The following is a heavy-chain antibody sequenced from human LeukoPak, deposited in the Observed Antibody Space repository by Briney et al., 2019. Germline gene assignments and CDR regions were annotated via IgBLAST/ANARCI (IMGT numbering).Heavy chain of an antibody. D-gene: IGHD3-22*01. J-gene: IGHJ4*02. V-gene: IGHV4-34*01. CDR1: GGSFSGYY. CDR3: ARVGSSGYHDY. Sequence: PSETLSLTCAVYGGSFSGYYWSWIRQPPGKGLEWIGEINHSGSTNYNPSLKSRVTISVDTSKNQFSLKLSSVTAADTAVYYCARVGSSGYHDYWGQGTLVTVSS. CDR2: INHSGST.